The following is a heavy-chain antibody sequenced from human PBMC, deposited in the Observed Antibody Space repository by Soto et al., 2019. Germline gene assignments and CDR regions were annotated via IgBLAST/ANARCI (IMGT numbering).Heavy chain of an antibody. D-gene: IGHD2-2*01. J-gene: IGHJ5*02. Sequence: QLQLQESGPGLVKPSETLSLTCTVSGGSISSSSYYWGWIRQPPGKGLEWIGSIYYSGSTYYNPSLKSRVTISVDTSKNQFSLKLSSVTAADTAVYYCAREARGIQLLYTITTNWFDPWGQGTLVTVSS. V-gene: IGHV4-39*02. CDR2: IYYSGST. CDR3: AREARGIQLLYTITTNWFDP. CDR1: GGSISSSSYY.